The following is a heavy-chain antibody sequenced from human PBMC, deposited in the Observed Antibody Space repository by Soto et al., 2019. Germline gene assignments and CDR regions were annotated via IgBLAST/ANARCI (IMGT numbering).Heavy chain of an antibody. CDR3: AIDYYGSGSPRSPFFS. CDR2: ISGHNGNT. D-gene: IGHD3-10*01. V-gene: IGHV1-18*01. J-gene: IGHJ5*02. Sequence: GASVKVSCKASGYNFTNYGISWVRQAPGQGLEWMGWISGHNGNTNYAQKIQGRVTMTTDTSTSTAYMELRSLRSDDTAVYYCAIDYYGSGSPRSPFFSWGQGTLVTVSS. CDR1: GYNFTNYG.